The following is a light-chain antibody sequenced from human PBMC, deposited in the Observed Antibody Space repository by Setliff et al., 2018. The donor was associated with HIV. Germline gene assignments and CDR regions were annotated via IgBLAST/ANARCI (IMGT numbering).Light chain of an antibody. CDR3: SSYTGSSTLVYV. CDR2: DVT. V-gene: IGLV2-14*03. CDR1: SRDIGYNNF. Sequence: SALTQPASVSGSPGQSITISCTGTSRDIGYNNFVSWYQQHPGKVPKLLIHDVTNRPSGVSNRFSGSKSGNTASLTISGLQAEDEADYYCSSYTGSSTLVYVFGTGTKVTVL. J-gene: IGLJ1*01.